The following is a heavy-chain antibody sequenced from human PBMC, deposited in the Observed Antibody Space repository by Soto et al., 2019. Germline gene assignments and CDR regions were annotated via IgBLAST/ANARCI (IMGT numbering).Heavy chain of an antibody. J-gene: IGHJ6*03. V-gene: IGHV3-30*03. CDR1: GFTFSSYG. CDR2: ISCDGSNK. CDR3: ARDGWNYYMDV. Sequence: GGSLRLSCAASGFTFSSYGMHWVRQAPGKGLEWVAVISCDGSNKYYADSVKGRFTISRDNSKNTLYLQMNSLRAEDTAVYYCARDGWNYYMDVWGKGTTVTVSS. D-gene: IGHD6-19*01.